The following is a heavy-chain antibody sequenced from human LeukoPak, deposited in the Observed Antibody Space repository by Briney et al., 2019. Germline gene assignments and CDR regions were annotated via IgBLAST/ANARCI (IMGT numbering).Heavy chain of an antibody. D-gene: IGHD3-22*01. V-gene: IGHV3-23*01. CDR2: ISGSDGTT. CDR1: GFTFNNYV. J-gene: IGHJ4*02. Sequence: GGSLRLSCAASGFTFNNYVMNWVRQPPGKGLEWVSGISGSDGTTYYADSVRGRFIISRDTSDNTLYLYMNSLRAEDSAVYYCARDRGSYYYDSSGPQNWGQGTLVTVSS. CDR3: ARDRGSYYYDSSGPQN.